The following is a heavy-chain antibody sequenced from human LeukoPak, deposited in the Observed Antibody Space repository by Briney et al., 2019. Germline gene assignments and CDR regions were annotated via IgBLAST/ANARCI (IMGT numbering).Heavy chain of an antibody. V-gene: IGHV3-11*04. CDR2: ISSGASTI. D-gene: IGHD5-24*01. J-gene: IGHJ4*02. CDR1: GFTFSDYY. Sequence: GGSLRLSCAASGFTFSDYYMSWIRQAPGKGLEWVSYISSGASTIYYADSVKGRFTIPRDNAKNSLYLQMNSLRAEDTAVYYCASSRDGYTPLDYWGQGTLVTVSS. CDR3: ASSRDGYTPLDY.